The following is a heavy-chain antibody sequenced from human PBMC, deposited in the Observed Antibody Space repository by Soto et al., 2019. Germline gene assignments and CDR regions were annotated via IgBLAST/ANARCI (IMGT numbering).Heavy chain of an antibody. Sequence: SETLSLTCTVSGASISSRDYYWGWIRQTPGKGLEWIGNIDYNGVTYYNPSLKSRVTVSKDTSKNQFSLKVASVTAADTAIYYCGRVMIGTSRHTDYDYWCKGTQVTVSS. CDR2: IDYNGVT. D-gene: IGHD2-8*01. CDR1: GASISSRDYY. J-gene: IGHJ4*02. CDR3: GRVMIGTSRHTDYDY. V-gene: IGHV4-39*01.